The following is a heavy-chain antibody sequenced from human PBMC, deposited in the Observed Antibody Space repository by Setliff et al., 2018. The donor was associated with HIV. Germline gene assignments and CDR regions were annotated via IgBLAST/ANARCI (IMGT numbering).Heavy chain of an antibody. CDR1: GFTLSNTY. V-gene: IGHV3-66*02. CDR3: ARVRLYNTALDY. D-gene: IGHD3-3*01. CDR2: IYSGGST. Sequence: GSLRLSCAASGFTLSNTYMAWVRQAPGKRPEWVSTIYSGGSTYHADSVKGRITLSRDTSKNTLFLQMNSLRPEDTAVYYCARVRLYNTALDYWGQGTLVTVSS. J-gene: IGHJ4*02.